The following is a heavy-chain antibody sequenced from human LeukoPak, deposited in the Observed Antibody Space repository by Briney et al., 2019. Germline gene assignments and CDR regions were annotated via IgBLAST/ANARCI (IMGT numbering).Heavy chain of an antibody. CDR3: ARAVGYCSGGSCYYPYGMDV. CDR2: INPNSGGT. J-gene: IGHJ6*04. V-gene: IGHV1-2*04. Sequence: ASVKVSCKGSGYTFTSYYMHWVRQAQGQGEEGKGWINPNSGGTNYAQKFQGWVTMTRDTSISTAYLELSRLRSDDTAVYYCARAVGYCSGGSCYYPYGMDVWGKGTTVTVSS. D-gene: IGHD2-15*01. CDR1: GYTFTSYY.